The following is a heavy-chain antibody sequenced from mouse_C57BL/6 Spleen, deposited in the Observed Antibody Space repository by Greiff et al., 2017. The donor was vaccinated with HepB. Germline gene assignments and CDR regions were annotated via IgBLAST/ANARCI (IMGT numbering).Heavy chain of an antibody. CDR1: GFSLTSYG. J-gene: IGHJ3*01. D-gene: IGHD3-2*02. V-gene: IGHV2-6*01. Sequence: QVQLQQSGPGLVAPSQSLSITCTVSGFSLTSYGVDWVRQSPGKGLEWLGVIWGVGSTNYNSALKSRLSISKDNSKSQVFLKMNSLQTDDTAMYYCASEDSSGSFAYWGQGTLVTVSA. CDR3: ASEDSSGSFAY. CDR2: IWGVGST.